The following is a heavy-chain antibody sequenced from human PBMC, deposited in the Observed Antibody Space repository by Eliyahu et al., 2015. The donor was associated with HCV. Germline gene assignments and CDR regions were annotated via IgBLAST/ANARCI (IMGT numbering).Heavy chain of an antibody. J-gene: IGHJ4*02. V-gene: IGHV1-18*01. CDR3: ARISTYCSGGSCSDY. CDR1: GXTFTXYG. Sequence: QVQLVQSGAEVKKPGXSVKVSCKASGXTFTXYGISWVRQAPGQGLEWMGWISAYNGNTNYAQKLQGRVTMTTDTSTSTAYMELRSLRSDDTAVYYCARISTYCSGGSCSDYWGQGTLVTVSS. D-gene: IGHD2-15*01. CDR2: ISAYNGNT.